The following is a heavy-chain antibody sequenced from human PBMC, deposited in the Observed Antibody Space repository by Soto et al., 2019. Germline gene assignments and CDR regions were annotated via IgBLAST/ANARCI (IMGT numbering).Heavy chain of an antibody. V-gene: IGHV4-34*01. CDR2: INQSGST. Sequence: SETLSLTCAVYGGTFSGYYWSWIRQTPEKGLEWIGEINQSGSTNYNPSLKSRVAISVDRSKNQFSLQLTSVTAADTAVYYCARARSYDRSGYYYNGFDYWGQGTLVTVSS. J-gene: IGHJ4*02. D-gene: IGHD3-22*01. CDR3: ARARSYDRSGYYYNGFDY. CDR1: GGTFSGYY.